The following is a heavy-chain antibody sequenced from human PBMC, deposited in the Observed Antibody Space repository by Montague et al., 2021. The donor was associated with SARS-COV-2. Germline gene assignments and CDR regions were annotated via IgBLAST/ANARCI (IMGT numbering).Heavy chain of an antibody. CDR1: GDSVSSNSAT. CDR2: TYYRSKWSN. D-gene: IGHD3-10*01. Sequence: CAISGDSVSSNSATWNWIRQSPSRGLEWLGRTYYRSKWSNEYALSVQRRITINPDTSKNQLSLQLTSVTPEDTAVYYCTRAVCGVHDHWDQGSLVTVSS. J-gene: IGHJ4*02. CDR3: TRAVCGVHDH. V-gene: IGHV6-1*01.